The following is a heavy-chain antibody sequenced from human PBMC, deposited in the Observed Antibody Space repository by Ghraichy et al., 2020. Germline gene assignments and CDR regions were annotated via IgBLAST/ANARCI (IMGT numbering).Heavy chain of an antibody. CDR2: ISYDGTNK. CDR3: ARDNIVGATTGWYFDL. V-gene: IGHV3-30*04. J-gene: IGHJ2*01. Sequence: GGSLRLSCAASGFTFSSYAMHWVRQAPGKGLEWVAVISYDGTNKYYADSVKGRFTISRDNSKNTLFLQMNSLRPEDTAVYYCARDNIVGATTGWYFDLWGRGTLVTVSS. CDR1: GFTFSSYA. D-gene: IGHD1-26*01.